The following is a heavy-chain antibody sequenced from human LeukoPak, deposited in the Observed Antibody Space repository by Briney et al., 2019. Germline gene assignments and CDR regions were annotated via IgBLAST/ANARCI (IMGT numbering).Heavy chain of an antibody. CDR3: ARDPSGYFNY. CDR2: VYNSGST. V-gene: IGHV4-61*01. D-gene: IGHD3-22*01. J-gene: IGHJ4*02. Sequence: SETLSLTCTVSGVSVSSGSYYWSWIRQPPGKGLEWIGYVYNSGSTNYSPSLKSRVTISGDTSKNQFSLTLGSVTTADTAKYYCARDPSGYFNYWGPGILVTVSS. CDR1: GVSVSSGSYY.